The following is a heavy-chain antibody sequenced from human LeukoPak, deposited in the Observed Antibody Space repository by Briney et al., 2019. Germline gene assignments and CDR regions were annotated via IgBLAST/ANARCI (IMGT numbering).Heavy chain of an antibody. Sequence: SETLSLTCAVSAGSFSGYYWGWIRQPPGKGLEWIGEINHSGGTNYNPSLKSQVSISLDTSSNQFSLKQSSVTAADTAVYYCARGRLGYFDLWGRGSLATVSS. CDR1: AGSFSGYY. J-gene: IGHJ2*01. D-gene: IGHD1-26*01. CDR2: INHSGGT. CDR3: ARGRLGYFDL. V-gene: IGHV4-34*01.